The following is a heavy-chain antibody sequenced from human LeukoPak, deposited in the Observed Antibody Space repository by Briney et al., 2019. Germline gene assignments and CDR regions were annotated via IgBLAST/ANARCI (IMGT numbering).Heavy chain of an antibody. CDR1: GFTFSSYV. D-gene: IGHD2-15*01. CDR3: VKDNPLDY. CDR2: ISYDGSNE. J-gene: IGHJ4*02. V-gene: IGHV3-30*04. Sequence: GGSLRLSCAASGFTFSSYVMHWVRQAPGKGLEWVAIISYDGSNEYYADSVKGRFTISRDNSKNTLYLYVNSLRPDDSAVYYCVKDNPLDYWGQGTLVIVSS.